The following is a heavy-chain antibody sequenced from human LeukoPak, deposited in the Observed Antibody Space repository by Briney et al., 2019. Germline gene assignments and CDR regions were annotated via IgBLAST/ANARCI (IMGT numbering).Heavy chain of an antibody. D-gene: IGHD2-2*01. CDR1: GFTFSSYW. V-gene: IGHV3-7*01. CDR3: ARRYCSSTSCSLDY. Sequence: PGGSLRLSCAASGFTFSSYWMSWVRQAPGKGLEWVANIKQDGSEKYYVDSVKGRFTISRDNAKNSLYLQMNSLRAEDTAVYYCARRYCSSTSCSLDYWGRGTLVTVSS. CDR2: IKQDGSEK. J-gene: IGHJ4*02.